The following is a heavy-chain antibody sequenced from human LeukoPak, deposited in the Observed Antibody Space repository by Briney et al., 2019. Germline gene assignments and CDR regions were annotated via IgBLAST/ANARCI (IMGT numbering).Heavy chain of an antibody. V-gene: IGHV4-4*09. CDR1: GGSISSYY. D-gene: IGHD5-12*01. CDR3: AKTGNGYDPLYYYYYMDV. Sequence: ASETLSLTCSVSGGSISSYYWSWIRQPPGKGLEWLAFIYTDGSTNYNPSLQSRVTISVDTSSNQFSLKLSSVTAADTAVYFCAKTGNGYDPLYYYYYMDVWGKGTTVTVSS. CDR2: IYTDGST. J-gene: IGHJ6*03.